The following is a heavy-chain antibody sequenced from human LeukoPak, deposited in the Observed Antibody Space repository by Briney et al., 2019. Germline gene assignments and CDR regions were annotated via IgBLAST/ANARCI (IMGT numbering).Heavy chain of an antibody. J-gene: IGHJ4*02. V-gene: IGHV4-59*12. Sequence: SETLSLTCTVSGASIRSYYWSWIRQPPGEGLEWIGYIYSSGSTSYNPSLQSRVTISVDTSKNQFSLRLSSVTAADTAVYYCARGYGYFDYWGQGTLVTVSS. CDR1: GASIRSYY. CDR2: IYSSGST. CDR3: ARGYGYFDY. D-gene: IGHD3-16*01.